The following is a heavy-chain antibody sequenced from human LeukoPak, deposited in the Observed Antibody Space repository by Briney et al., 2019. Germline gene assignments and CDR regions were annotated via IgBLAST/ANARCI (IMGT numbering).Heavy chain of an antibody. Sequence: PGGSLRLSCAASGFTFSSYGMHWVRQAPGKGLEWVANIKEEGNERHYADSVSGRFTISRDNAKNSLFLQMNSLRAEDTAVYYCARDVSPRYSSGWADAHDIWGQGTMVTVSS. J-gene: IGHJ3*02. D-gene: IGHD6-19*01. CDR1: GFTFSSYG. CDR3: ARDVSPRYSSGWADAHDI. CDR2: IKEEGNER. V-gene: IGHV3-7*01.